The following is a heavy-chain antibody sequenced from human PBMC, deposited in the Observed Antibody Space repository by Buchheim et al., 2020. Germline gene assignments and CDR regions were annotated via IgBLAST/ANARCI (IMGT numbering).Heavy chain of an antibody. D-gene: IGHD3-10*01. J-gene: IGHJ6*02. CDR3: ARDDYYGLRSYFLVYYYGMDV. CDR2: ISYDGSNK. V-gene: IGHV3-30*04. Sequence: QVQLVESGGGVVQPGRSLRLSCAASGFTFSNYAMHWVRQAPGKGLEWVAVISYDGSNKYYADSVKGRFTISRDNSKNTLYLQMNNLRAEDTAVYYCARDDYYGLRSYFLVYYYGMDVWGQGTT. CDR1: GFTFSNYA.